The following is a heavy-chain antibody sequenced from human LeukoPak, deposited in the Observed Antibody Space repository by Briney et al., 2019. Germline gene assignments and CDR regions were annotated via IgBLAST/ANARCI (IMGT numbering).Heavy chain of an antibody. CDR1: GGSISSNSYY. Sequence: SETLSLTCTVSGGSISSNSYYWGWIRQPPGKGLEWIGSIYYSGSTYYNPSLKSRVTISVDTSKNQFSLKLSSVTAAVTAVYYWASDGLGSSPIDYWGQGTLVTVSS. CDR3: ASDGLGSSPIDY. V-gene: IGHV4-39*01. D-gene: IGHD3-10*01. CDR2: IYYSGST. J-gene: IGHJ4*02.